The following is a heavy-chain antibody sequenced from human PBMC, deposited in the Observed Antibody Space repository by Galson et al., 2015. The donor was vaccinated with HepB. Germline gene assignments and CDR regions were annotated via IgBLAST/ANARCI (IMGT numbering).Heavy chain of an antibody. Sequence: CAISGDSVSSNSAAWNWIRQSPSRGLEWLGRTYYRSKWYNDYAVSVKSRITIYPDTSKNQFSLQLNSVTPEDTAVYYCAIDYGGNSGSLGFDYWGQGTLVTVSS. CDR3: AIDYGGNSGSLGFDY. V-gene: IGHV6-1*01. J-gene: IGHJ4*02. CDR1: GDSVSSNSAA. CDR2: TYYRSKWYN. D-gene: IGHD4-23*01.